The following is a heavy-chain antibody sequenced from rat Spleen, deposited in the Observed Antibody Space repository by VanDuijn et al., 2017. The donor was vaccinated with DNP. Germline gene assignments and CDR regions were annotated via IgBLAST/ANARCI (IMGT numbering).Heavy chain of an antibody. CDR3: DRNYFDY. V-gene: IGHV2S8*01. CDR2: ISSGGST. CDR1: GFSLTSNG. J-gene: IGHJ2*01. Sequence: QVQLEESGPGLMQPSETLSLTCTVSGFSLTSNGVGWIRQPPGKGLEWIAAISSGGSTYYNSALKSRLSISRDTSKSQVFLKMNSLQTEDTAMYFCDRNYFDYWGQGVRVTVSS.